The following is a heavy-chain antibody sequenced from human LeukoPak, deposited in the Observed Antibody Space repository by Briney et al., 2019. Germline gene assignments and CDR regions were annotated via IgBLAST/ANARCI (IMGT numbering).Heavy chain of an antibody. V-gene: IGHV4-59*11. D-gene: IGHD3-22*01. CDR2: IYYSGST. Sequence: SETLSLTCTVSGGSISSHYWSWIRQPPGKGLEWIGYIYYSGSTNYNPSLKSRVTISVDTSKNQFSLKLSSATAADTAVYYCARVLYDSSGSPFDYWGQGTLVTVSS. CDR3: ARVLYDSSGSPFDY. CDR1: GGSISSHY. J-gene: IGHJ4*02.